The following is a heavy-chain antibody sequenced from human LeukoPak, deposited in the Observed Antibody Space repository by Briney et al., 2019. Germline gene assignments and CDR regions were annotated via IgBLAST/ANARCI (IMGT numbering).Heavy chain of an antibody. CDR1: GFTFSSYW. CDR2: INSDGSST. D-gene: IGHD3-22*01. CDR3: ARGYDSSGYYTLSGAFDI. J-gene: IGHJ3*02. V-gene: IGHV3-74*01. Sequence: GGSLRLSCAASGFTFSSYWMHWVRQAPGKGLVWVSRINSDGSSTSYADSVKGRFTISRDNAKNTLYLQMNSLRAEDTAVYYCARGYDSSGYYTLSGAFDIWGQGTMVTVSS.